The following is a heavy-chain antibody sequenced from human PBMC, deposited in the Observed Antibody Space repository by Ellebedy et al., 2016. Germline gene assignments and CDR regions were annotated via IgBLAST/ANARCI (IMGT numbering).Heavy chain of an antibody. CDR3: VRYARHLDP. D-gene: IGHD6-6*01. V-gene: IGHV3-7*04. CDR1: GFMFSSYW. CDR2: IKPDGSAA. J-gene: IGHJ5*02. Sequence: GGSLRLSXTASGFMFSSYWMSWVRQAPGKGLEWVANIKPDGSAASYVDSVKGRFTISRDNAKNSLYLQMNSLRADDAAVYYCVRYARHLDPWGQGTLVTVSS.